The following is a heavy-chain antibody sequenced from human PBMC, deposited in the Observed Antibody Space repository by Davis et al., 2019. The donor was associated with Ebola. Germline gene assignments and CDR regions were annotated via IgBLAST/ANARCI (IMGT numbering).Heavy chain of an antibody. Sequence: PSETLSLTCSVSGVSINSGGYYWTWIRQHPGKGLEWIGYLYYSGTSYYSPSLKSRVTISGDTSRNQLSLKMTSVTAADTAMYYCATANEYDSSGYYPASLDSWGQGTLVTVSS. J-gene: IGHJ4*02. V-gene: IGHV4-31*03. CDR2: LYYSGTS. D-gene: IGHD3-22*01. CDR1: GVSINSGGYY. CDR3: ATANEYDSSGYYPASLDS.